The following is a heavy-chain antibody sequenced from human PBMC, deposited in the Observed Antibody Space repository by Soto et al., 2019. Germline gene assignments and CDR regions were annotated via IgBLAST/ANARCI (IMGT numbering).Heavy chain of an antibody. Sequence: RASVKVSCKASGYTFTSYGISWVRQAPGQGLEWMGWSNAGNANTKYSQDFQGRVTITRDTSASTAYMELSSLRSEDMAVYYCARGSSSSDAFDIWGQGTMVTVSS. CDR2: SNAGNANT. CDR1: GYTFTSYG. V-gene: IGHV1-3*02. J-gene: IGHJ3*02. CDR3: ARGSSSSDAFDI. D-gene: IGHD6-13*01.